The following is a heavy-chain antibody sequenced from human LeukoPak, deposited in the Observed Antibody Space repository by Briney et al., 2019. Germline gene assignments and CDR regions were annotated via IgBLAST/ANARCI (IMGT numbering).Heavy chain of an antibody. Sequence: PSETLSLTCTVSGGSTVSYYRSWIRQPPGKGLEWIGYIHYSGSTNYNPSLKSRVTISVDTSKNQFSLRLSSVTAADTALYYCARLRSLLGTGDGNTYHALDIWGQGTMVTVSS. CDR3: ARLRSLLGTGDGNTYHALDI. V-gene: IGHV4-59*08. D-gene: IGHD5-24*01. J-gene: IGHJ3*02. CDR1: GGSTVSYY. CDR2: IHYSGST.